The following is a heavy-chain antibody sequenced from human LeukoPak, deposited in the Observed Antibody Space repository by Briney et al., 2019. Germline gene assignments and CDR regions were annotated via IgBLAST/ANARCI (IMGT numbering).Heavy chain of an antibody. CDR2: ISAYNGNT. J-gene: IGHJ5*02. CDR1: GYTFTSYG. V-gene: IGHV1-18*01. CDR3: ARVVARWYSSSWYWFDP. D-gene: IGHD6-13*01. Sequence: GASVTVSCKASGYTFTSYGISWVRQAPGQGLEWMGWISAYNGNTNYAQKLQGRVTMTTDTSTSTAYMELRSLRSDDTAVYYCARVVARWYSSSWYWFDPWGQGTLVTVSS.